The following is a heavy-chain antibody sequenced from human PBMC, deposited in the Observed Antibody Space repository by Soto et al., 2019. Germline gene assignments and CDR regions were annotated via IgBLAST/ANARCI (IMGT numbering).Heavy chain of an antibody. CDR1: GFSLGPYG. CDR3: ARWNGFGDS. D-gene: IGHD1-1*01. J-gene: IGHJ4*02. Sequence: PGGDLRLSCAVSGFSLGPYGVTWVRQTPEKGLEWVTGFSGGSGAIFYADSVRGRFTISRDSSTAYLQMNNLRPEDTAVYFCARWNGFGDSWGQGSLVTVSS. V-gene: IGHV3-23*01. CDR2: FSGGSGAI.